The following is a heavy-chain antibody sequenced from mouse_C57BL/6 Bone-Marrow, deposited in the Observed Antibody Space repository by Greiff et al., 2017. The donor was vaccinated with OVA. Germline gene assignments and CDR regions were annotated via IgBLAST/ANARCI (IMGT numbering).Heavy chain of an antibody. D-gene: IGHD1-1*01. J-gene: IGHJ3*01. Sequence: VQLQQSGAELMKPGASVKLSCKATGYTFTGYWIEWVKQRPGHGLEWIGEILPGSGSTTYNEKFKGKATFTADTSSNTAYMQLSSLTTEDSAVYYCARYYCGSPWFAYWGQGTLVTVSA. CDR1: GYTFTGYW. CDR2: ILPGSGST. CDR3: ARYYCGSPWFAY. V-gene: IGHV1-9*01.